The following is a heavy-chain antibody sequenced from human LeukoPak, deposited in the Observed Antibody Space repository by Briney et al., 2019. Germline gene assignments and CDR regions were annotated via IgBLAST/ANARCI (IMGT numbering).Heavy chain of an antibody. CDR2: ISGSGGST. J-gene: IGHJ4*02. CDR1: GFTVSTNY. CDR3: AKSQGSGYYRGHIDY. V-gene: IGHV3-23*01. D-gene: IGHD3-22*01. Sequence: GGSLRLSCAASGFTVSTNYMSWVRQAPGKGLEWVSGISGSGGSTYYGDSVKGRFTISRDNSKNTLYLQMNSLRAEDTAVYYCAKSQGSGYYRGHIDYWGQGTLVTVSA.